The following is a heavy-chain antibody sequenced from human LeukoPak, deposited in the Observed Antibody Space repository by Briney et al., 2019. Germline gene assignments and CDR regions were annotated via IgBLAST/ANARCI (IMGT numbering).Heavy chain of an antibody. CDR2: INGDGTEN. Sequence: GGSLRLSCAASGFSFSDYWVSWVREGPGKGLEWVANINGDGTENYYVDSLKGRFTISRDNAKNSVYLRMNSLRAEDTAVYYCARVGIRKFDPWGQGTLVTVSS. V-gene: IGHV3-7*05. J-gene: IGHJ5*02. D-gene: IGHD7-27*01. CDR1: GFSFSDYW. CDR3: ARVGIRKFDP.